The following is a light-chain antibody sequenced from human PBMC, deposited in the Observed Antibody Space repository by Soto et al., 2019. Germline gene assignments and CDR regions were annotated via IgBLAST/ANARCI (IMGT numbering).Light chain of an antibody. CDR2: GAS. J-gene: IGKJ2*01. CDR1: QSVSSSY. CDR3: QQYGSSLYT. Sequence: EIVLTQSPGTLSLSPGERATLSCRASQSVSSSYLAWYQQKPGQAPRLLIYGASSRATGILDRFSGSGSGTDFTLTISRLEPEDFAVYYYQQYGSSLYTFGHGTKLEIK. V-gene: IGKV3-20*01.